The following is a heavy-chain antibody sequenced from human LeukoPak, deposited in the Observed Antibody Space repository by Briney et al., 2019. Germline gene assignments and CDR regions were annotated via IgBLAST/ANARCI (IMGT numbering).Heavy chain of an antibody. CDR3: ARDIGGLDAFDI. V-gene: IGHV1-2*02. CDR1: GYTFTGYC. Sequence: GASVKVFCKASGYTFTGYCLHWVRQAPGQGLEWMGWINPNSGATNYAQKFQGRFTMTGDTSITTAYMELSRLRSDDTAVYYCARDIGGLDAFDIWGQGTMVTVSS. D-gene: IGHD3-3*01. CDR2: INPNSGAT. J-gene: IGHJ3*02.